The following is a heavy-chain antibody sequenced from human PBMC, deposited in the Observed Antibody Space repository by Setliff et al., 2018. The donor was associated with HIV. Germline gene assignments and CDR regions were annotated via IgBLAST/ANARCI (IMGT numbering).Heavy chain of an antibody. CDR1: GFSVSNNF. CDR3: AKDVLVGGTYRLVPDY. D-gene: IGHD3-9*01. CDR2: IYSDGRT. Sequence: PGGSLRLSCAASGFSVSNNFMSWVRQAPGKGLEWVSLIYSDGRTNHADSVKGRFTISRDTSKDTLYLQMNSLRADDTAVYYCAKDVLVGGTYRLVPDYWGQGTLVTVPQ. J-gene: IGHJ4*02. V-gene: IGHV3-53*01.